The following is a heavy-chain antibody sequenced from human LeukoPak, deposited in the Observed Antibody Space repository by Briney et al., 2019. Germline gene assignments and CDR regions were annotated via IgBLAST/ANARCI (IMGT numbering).Heavy chain of an antibody. CDR1: GFTFSSYA. V-gene: IGHV3-30-3*01. J-gene: IGHJ4*02. D-gene: IGHD6-19*01. CDR3: ASGSGWLY. Sequence: PGRSLRLSCAASGFTFSSYAMHWVRQAPGKGLEWVAVISYDGSNKYYADSVKGRFTISRDNAKNSLYLQMNSLRAEDTAVYYCASGSGWLYWGQGTLVTVSS. CDR2: ISYDGSNK.